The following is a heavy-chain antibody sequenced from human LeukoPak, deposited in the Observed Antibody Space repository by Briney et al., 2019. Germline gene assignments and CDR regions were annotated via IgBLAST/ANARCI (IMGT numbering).Heavy chain of an antibody. D-gene: IGHD4-17*01. V-gene: IGHV4-34*01. CDR1: GGSFRGYY. J-gene: IGHJ2*01. CDR2: INHSGSA. CDR3: ARARYYGDYGRYFDL. Sequence: SETLSLTCAVYGGSFRGYYWSWIRQPPGKGPEWIGEINHSGSANYNPSLKSRVTISVDTSKNQFSLKLSSVTAADTAVYYCARARYYGDYGRYFDLWGRGTLVTVSS.